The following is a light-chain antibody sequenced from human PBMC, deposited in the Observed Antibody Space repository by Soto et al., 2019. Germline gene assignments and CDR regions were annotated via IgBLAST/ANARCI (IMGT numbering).Light chain of an antibody. CDR2: DAS. Sequence: DIQLTQSPPSLSAYVGDRATITCRASQSISSYLNWYQQKPGKAPKLLIYDASNLESGVPSRFSGSGAGTDFSFTISSLQPEEIATYFCQQYDDLPLTFGRGTKVDIK. J-gene: IGKJ4*02. V-gene: IGKV1-33*01. CDR1: QSISSY. CDR3: QQYDDLPLT.